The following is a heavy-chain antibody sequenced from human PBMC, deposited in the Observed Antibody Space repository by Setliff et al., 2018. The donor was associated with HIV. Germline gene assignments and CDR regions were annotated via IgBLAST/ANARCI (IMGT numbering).Heavy chain of an antibody. V-gene: IGHV4-34*01. CDR2: VFDSGSV. D-gene: IGHD2-2*01. Sequence: SETLSLTCSIYGGSLSYYYWSWLRQSPGKGLEWIGKVFDSGSVNYNPSLKSRVTISVDTSKKEFSLKLASVTAADTAVYFCARGRDCDSSNCLLRYYYNYGLDVWGQGTTVTVSS. CDR3: ARGRDCDSSNCLLRYYYNYGLDV. J-gene: IGHJ6*02. CDR1: GGSLSYYY.